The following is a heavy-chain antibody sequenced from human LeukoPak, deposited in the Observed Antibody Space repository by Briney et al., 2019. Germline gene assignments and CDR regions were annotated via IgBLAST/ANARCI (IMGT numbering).Heavy chain of an antibody. Sequence: SETLSLTCTVSGGSISSYYWSWIRQPAGKGLEWIGRIYTSGSTNYNPSLKSRVTISVDTSKNQFSLKLSSVTAADTAVYYCARETIFGVVSPFDYWGQGTLVTVSS. V-gene: IGHV4-4*07. J-gene: IGHJ4*02. CDR3: ARETIFGVVSPFDY. D-gene: IGHD3-3*01. CDR2: IYTSGST. CDR1: GGSISSYY.